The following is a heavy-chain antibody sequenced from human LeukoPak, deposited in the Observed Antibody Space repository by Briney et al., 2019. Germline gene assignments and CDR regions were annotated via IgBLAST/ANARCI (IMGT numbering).Heavy chain of an antibody. CDR1: GYTFTGYY. V-gene: IGHV1-2*02. CDR2: INPNSGGT. D-gene: IGHD6-13*01. CDR3: ARASSSSWPDY. Sequence: GASVKVSCKASGYTFTGYYMHWVRQAPGQGLEWMGWINPNSGGTSYAQKFQGRVTMTRDTSISTAYMELSRLRSDDTAVYYCARASSSSWPDYWGQGTLVTVSS. J-gene: IGHJ4*02.